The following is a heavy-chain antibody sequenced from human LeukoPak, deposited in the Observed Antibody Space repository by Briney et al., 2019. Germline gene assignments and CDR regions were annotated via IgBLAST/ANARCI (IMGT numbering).Heavy chain of an antibody. J-gene: IGHJ5*01. Sequence: PSETLSLTCTVSGGSISSYYWSWIRQLPGKGLERIGEINHSGSTNYNPSLKSRVTISVDTSKNQFSLKLSSVTAADTAVYYCARGRRTMVRGVKLGWFDSWGQGTLVTVSS. D-gene: IGHD3-10*01. CDR3: ARGRRTMVRGVKLGWFDS. V-gene: IGHV4-34*01. CDR1: GGSISSYY. CDR2: INHSGST.